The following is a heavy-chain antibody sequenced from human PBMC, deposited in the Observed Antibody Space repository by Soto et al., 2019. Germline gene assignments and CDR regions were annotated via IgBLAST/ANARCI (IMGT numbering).Heavy chain of an antibody. V-gene: IGHV1-3*01. D-gene: IGHD6-13*01. Sequence: ASVKVSCKASGYTFTSYGIHWVRQAPGQRLEWMGWINAANGDTKYSPKFQGRVTITRDTSASTAYMELSSLRSEDTAVYYCVRRHVSATGIDWFDPWGQGTLVTV. CDR1: GYTFTSYG. CDR3: VRRHVSATGIDWFDP. J-gene: IGHJ5*02. CDR2: INAANGDT.